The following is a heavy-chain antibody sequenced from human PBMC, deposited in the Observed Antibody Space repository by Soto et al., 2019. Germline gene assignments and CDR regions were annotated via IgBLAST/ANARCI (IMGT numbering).Heavy chain of an antibody. CDR3: ARKATRGASGYSYYNWFDP. J-gene: IGHJ5*02. D-gene: IGHD5-18*01. V-gene: IGHV4-34*01. CDR2: INHSGST. Sequence: QVQLQQWGAGLLKPSETLSLTCAVYGGSFSGYYWSWIRQPPGKGLEWIGEINHSGSTNYNPSLKSRVTISVDTSKNQFSLKLRSVTAADTAVYYCARKATRGASGYSYYNWFDPWGQGTLVTVSS. CDR1: GGSFSGYY.